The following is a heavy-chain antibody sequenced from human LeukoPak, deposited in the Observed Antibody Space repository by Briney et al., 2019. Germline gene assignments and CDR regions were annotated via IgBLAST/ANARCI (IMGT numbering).Heavy chain of an antibody. CDR3: AKRMSGSYYPEY. J-gene: IGHJ4*02. Sequence: GGSLRLSCAASGCTFSSYGMHWVRQAPGKGLQWVAVISYDGSNKYYADSVKGRFTISRDNYENTLYLQMPSLTAEDTAVYYCAKRMSGSYYPEYWGQGTLVSVSS. CDR2: ISYDGSNK. V-gene: IGHV3-30*18. D-gene: IGHD1-26*01. CDR1: GCTFSSYG.